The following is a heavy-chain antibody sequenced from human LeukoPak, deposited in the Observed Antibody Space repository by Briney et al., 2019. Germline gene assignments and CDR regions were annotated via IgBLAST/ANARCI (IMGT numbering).Heavy chain of an antibody. CDR3: ARWVGGQHGSKGDAFDS. CDR2: TYYRSKWYD. Sequence: SQTLSLTCAISRDSLSRKSAAWSWIRHSPSRGLEWLGRTYYRSKWYDDYAVSLKSRITINPETSKNQFSLHRNYVTHEATAVYYGARWVGGQHGSKGDAFDSWGQGTMVTVSS. D-gene: IGHD1-1*01. V-gene: IGHV6-1*01. J-gene: IGHJ3*02. CDR1: RDSLSRKSAA.